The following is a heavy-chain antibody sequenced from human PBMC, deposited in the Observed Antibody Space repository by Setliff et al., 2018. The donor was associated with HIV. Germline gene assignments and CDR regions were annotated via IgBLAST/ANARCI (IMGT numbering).Heavy chain of an antibody. CDR3: ARGGSRGLDY. CDR2: IFTSGST. Sequence: SETLSLTCTVSGGSISNYFWTWIRQPVGKGLEWIGRIFTSGSTNYNPSLKSRVTMSFDRSKNQFSLKLTSMTAADTAVYYCARGGSRGLDYWGQGTPVTVSS. V-gene: IGHV4-4*07. CDR1: GGSISNYF. J-gene: IGHJ4*02. D-gene: IGHD3-16*01.